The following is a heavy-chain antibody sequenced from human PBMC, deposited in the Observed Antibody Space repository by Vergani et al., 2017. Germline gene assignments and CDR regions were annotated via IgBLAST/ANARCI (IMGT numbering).Heavy chain of an antibody. V-gene: IGHV3-9*01. CDR2: ISWNSGAV. CDR1: GITFWKFG. J-gene: IGHJ3*02. CDR3: ARGSGSYYTIGAFDI. D-gene: IGHD1-26*01. Sequence: EVDLVESGGGLAQPGGSLRLSCEASGITFWKFGMHWVRQGPGKGLEWVSGISWNSGAVDYVDSVKGRFTISRDNAKNSLYLQMNSLRAEDTAVYYCARGSGSYYTIGAFDIWGQGTMVTVSS.